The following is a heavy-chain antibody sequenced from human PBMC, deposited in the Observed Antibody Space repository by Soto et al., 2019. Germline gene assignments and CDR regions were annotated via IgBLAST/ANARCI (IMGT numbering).Heavy chain of an antibody. D-gene: IGHD3-22*01. CDR2: IYPGDSHT. J-gene: IGHJ4*02. CDR1: GYSFTSYW. CDR3: ARHLGSSGPLDY. V-gene: IGHV5-51*01. Sequence: GAALKISCEGCGYSFTSYWSGRVRQMDGKGLEWRGIIYPGDSHTRYSPSFKAEVTISADKSISTAYLQWSSLKASDSAMYYCARHLGSSGPLDYWGQGTLVTVSS.